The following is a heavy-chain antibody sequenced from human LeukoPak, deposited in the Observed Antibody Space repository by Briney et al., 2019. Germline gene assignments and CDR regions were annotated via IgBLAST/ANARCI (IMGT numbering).Heavy chain of an antibody. D-gene: IGHD6-19*01. V-gene: IGHV3-30*03. J-gene: IGHJ4*02. Sequence: PGGSLRLSCAASGFTFSSYGMHWVRQAPGKGLEWVAVISYDGSNKYYADSVKGRFTISRDNSKNTLYLQMNSLRAEDTAVYYCARDSGPIAVALFDYWGQGTLVTVSS. CDR1: GFTFSSYG. CDR3: ARDSGPIAVALFDY. CDR2: ISYDGSNK.